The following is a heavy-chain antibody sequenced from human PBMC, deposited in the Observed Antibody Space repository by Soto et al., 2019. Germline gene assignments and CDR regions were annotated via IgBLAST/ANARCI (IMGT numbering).Heavy chain of an antibody. J-gene: IGHJ5*02. CDR3: ARGINYYDSSGDSWFDP. Sequence: SVKVSCKASGGTFSSYAISWVRQAPGQGLEWMGGIIPIFGTADYAQKFQGRVTITADESTSTAYMELSSLRSEDTAVYYCARGINYYDSSGDSWFDPWGQGTLVTVSS. D-gene: IGHD3-22*01. CDR1: GGTFSSYA. V-gene: IGHV1-69*13. CDR2: IIPIFGTA.